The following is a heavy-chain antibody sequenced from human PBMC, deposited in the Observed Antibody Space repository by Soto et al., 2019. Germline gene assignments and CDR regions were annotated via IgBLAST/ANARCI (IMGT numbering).Heavy chain of an antibody. CDR2: ISGSGGRT. D-gene: IGHD3-22*01. J-gene: IGHJ4*02. V-gene: IGHV3-23*01. CDR3: AKAHSSGSYYFDY. Sequence: DVQLLESGGGLVQPGGSLRLSCAASGFTFSGYAMRWVRQAPGKGLEWVSGISGSGGRTYYADFVKGRFTISSDNSKNKRQLQMKSLRADDKAVYSWAKAHSSGSYYFDYWGQGTLVTVSS. CDR1: GFTFSGYA.